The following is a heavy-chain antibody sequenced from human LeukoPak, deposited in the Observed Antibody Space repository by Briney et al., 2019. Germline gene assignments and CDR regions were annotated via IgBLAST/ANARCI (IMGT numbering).Heavy chain of an antibody. CDR2: IIPIFGTA. CDR3: ARTRADYDFWSGYFDY. Sequence: SVKVSCKASGGTFSSYAVSWVRQAPGQGLEWMGGIIPIFGTANYAQKFQGRVTITADESTSTAYMELSSLRSEDTAVYYCARTRADYDFWSGYFDYWGQGTLVTVSS. J-gene: IGHJ4*02. D-gene: IGHD3-3*01. CDR1: GGTFSSYA. V-gene: IGHV1-69*13.